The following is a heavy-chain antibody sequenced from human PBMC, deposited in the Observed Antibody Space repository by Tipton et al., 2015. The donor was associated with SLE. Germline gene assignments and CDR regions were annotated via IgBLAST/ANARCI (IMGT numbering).Heavy chain of an antibody. Sequence: SLRLSCAASGSIVRSHYMSWVRQAPGKGLEWVSVIYSGGSTYYADSVKGRFTISRDNSKNTLYLQMNSLRAEDTAVYYCAGELVPYYYGMDVWGQGTTVTVSS. J-gene: IGHJ6*02. D-gene: IGHD1-26*01. CDR1: GSIVRSHY. CDR3: AGELVPYYYGMDV. V-gene: IGHV3-66*01. CDR2: IYSGGST.